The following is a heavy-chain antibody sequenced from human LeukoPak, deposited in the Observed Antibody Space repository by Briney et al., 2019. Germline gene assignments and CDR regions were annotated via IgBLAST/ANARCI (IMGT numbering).Heavy chain of an antibody. D-gene: IGHD6-6*01. J-gene: IGHJ4*02. Sequence: GGSLRLSCTASGFILSDYWMTWVRQAPGKGPEWVANIKQDGSQRYYVDSVRGRFTISRDNAKNSLFLQMNGLRAEDTAVYYCARRGGSSSRRSPIDYWGQGTLVTVSS. CDR1: GFILSDYW. V-gene: IGHV3-7*01. CDR3: ARRGGSSSRRSPIDY. CDR2: IKQDGSQR.